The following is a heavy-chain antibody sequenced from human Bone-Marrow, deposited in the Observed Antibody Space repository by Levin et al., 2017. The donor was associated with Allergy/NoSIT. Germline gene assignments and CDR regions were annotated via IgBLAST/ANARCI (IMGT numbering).Heavy chain of an antibody. CDR1: GGSISSYY. V-gene: IGHV4-59*01. D-gene: IGHD3-3*01. J-gene: IGHJ3*02. CDR2: IYYSGST. Sequence: SETLSLTCTVSGGSISSYYWSWIRQPPGKGLEWIGYIYYSGSTNYNPSLKSRVTISVDTSKNQFSLKLSSVTAADTAVYYCARGYHYDFWSGYYLAFDIWGQGTMVTVSS. CDR3: ARGYHYDFWSGYYLAFDI.